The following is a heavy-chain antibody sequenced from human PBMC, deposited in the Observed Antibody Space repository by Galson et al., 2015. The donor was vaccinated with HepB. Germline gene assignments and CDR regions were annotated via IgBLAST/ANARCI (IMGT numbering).Heavy chain of an antibody. Sequence: SVKVSCKASGGTFSSYAISWVRQAPGQGLEWMGGIIPIFGTANYAQKFQGRVTITADESTSTAYMELSSLRSEDTAGYYCAREGDDGGLWWGDYFDYWGQGTLVTVSS. CDR1: GGTFSSYA. CDR3: AREGDDGGLWWGDYFDY. J-gene: IGHJ4*02. CDR2: IIPIFGTA. V-gene: IGHV1-69*13. D-gene: IGHD2-21*01.